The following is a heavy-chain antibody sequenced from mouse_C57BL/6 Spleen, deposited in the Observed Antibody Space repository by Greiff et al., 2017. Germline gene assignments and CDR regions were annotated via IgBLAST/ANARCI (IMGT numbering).Heavy chain of an antibody. J-gene: IGHJ2*01. CDR1: GYSFTGYF. CDR3: AREPIYYYGSRDFDY. Sequence: EVKLVESGPELVKPGDSVKISCKASGYSFTGYFMNWVMQSHGKSLEWIGRINPYNGDTFYNQKFKGKATLTVDKSSSTAHMELRSLTSEDSAVYDCAREPIYYYGSRDFDYWGQGTTLTVSS. D-gene: IGHD1-1*01. CDR2: INPYNGDT. V-gene: IGHV1-20*01.